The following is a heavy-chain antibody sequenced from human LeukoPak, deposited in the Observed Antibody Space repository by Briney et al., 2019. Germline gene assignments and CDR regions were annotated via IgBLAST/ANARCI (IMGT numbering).Heavy chain of an antibody. J-gene: IGHJ4*02. Sequence: SGGSLRLSCAASGFTVSSNYMSWVRQAPGKGLEWVSVIYSGGSTYYADSVKGRFTISRHNSKNTLYLQMNSLRAEDTAVYYCARGFRKYDSSDYYSVDTTVGFDYWGQGTLVTVSS. V-gene: IGHV3-53*04. CDR3: ARGFRKYDSSDYYSVDTTVGFDY. CDR2: IYSGGST. D-gene: IGHD3-22*01. CDR1: GFTVSSNY.